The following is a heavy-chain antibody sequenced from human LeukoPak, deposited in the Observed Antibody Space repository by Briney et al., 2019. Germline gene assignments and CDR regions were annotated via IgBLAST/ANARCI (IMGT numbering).Heavy chain of an antibody. CDR2: INHSGST. CDR1: GGSFSGCY. CDR3: ATYDSSGYYYNY. J-gene: IGHJ4*02. D-gene: IGHD3-22*01. V-gene: IGHV4-34*01. Sequence: TSETLSLTCAVYGGSFSGCYWSWIRQPPGKGLEWIGEINHSGSTNYNPSLKSRVTISVDTSKNQFSLKLSSVTAADTAVYYCATYDSSGYYYNYWGQGTLVTVSS.